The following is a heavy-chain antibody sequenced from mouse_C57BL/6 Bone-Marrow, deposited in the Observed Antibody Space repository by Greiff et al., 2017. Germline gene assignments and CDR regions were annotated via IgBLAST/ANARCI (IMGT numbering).Heavy chain of an antibody. CDR2: ISSGGSYT. CDR1: GFTFSSYG. J-gene: IGHJ2*01. D-gene: IGHD2-4*01. CDR3: ARQDYYDYDGGYYFDY. V-gene: IGHV5-6*01. Sequence: EVQGVESGGDLVKPGGSLKLSCAASGFTFSSYGMSWVRQTPDKRLEWVATISSGGSYTYYPDSVKGRFTISRDNAKNTLYLQMSSLKSEDTAMYYCARQDYYDYDGGYYFDYWGQGTTLTVSS.